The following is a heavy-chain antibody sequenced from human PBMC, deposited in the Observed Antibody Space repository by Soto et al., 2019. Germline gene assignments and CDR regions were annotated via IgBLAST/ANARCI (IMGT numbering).Heavy chain of an antibody. CDR1: GGSISSYY. CDR3: ARERDSSGYYEYYYYGMYV. D-gene: IGHD3-22*01. Sequence: SETLSLTCTVSGGSISSYYWSWIRQPAGKGLEWIGRIYTSGSTNYNPSLKSRVTMSVDTSKNQFSLKLSSVTAADTAVYYCARERDSSGYYEYYYYGMYVWGQGTTVTVSS. V-gene: IGHV4-4*07. J-gene: IGHJ6*02. CDR2: IYTSGST.